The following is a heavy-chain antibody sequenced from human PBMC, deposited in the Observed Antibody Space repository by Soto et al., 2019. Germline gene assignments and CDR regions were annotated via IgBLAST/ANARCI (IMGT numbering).Heavy chain of an antibody. J-gene: IGHJ4*02. CDR3: ARGTDYGDYCDY. V-gene: IGHV1-69*13. Sequence: GASVKVSCKASGGTFRSYAISWVRQAPGQGLEWIGGIIPIFGIVNYAQKFQGRVTITADESTGTAYMELRSLTSEDTAVYYCARGTDYGDYCDYWGQGTLVTVSS. CDR1: GGTFRSYA. D-gene: IGHD4-17*01. CDR2: IIPIFGIV.